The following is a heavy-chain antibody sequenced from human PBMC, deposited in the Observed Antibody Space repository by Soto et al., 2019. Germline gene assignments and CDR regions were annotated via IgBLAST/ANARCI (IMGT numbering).Heavy chain of an antibody. CDR2: IYWDDDK. Sequence: SGPTLVNPTQTLTLTCTFSGFSLSTSGVGVGWIRQPPGKALEWLALIYWDDDKRYSPSLKSRLPINNDTSKNQVALTMTNMDPGDTATYYCAHSSLLGYCSGGSCSPFDYWGQGTLVTVSS. CDR1: GFSLSTSGVG. J-gene: IGHJ4*02. D-gene: IGHD2-15*01. V-gene: IGHV2-5*02. CDR3: AHSSLLGYCSGGSCSPFDY.